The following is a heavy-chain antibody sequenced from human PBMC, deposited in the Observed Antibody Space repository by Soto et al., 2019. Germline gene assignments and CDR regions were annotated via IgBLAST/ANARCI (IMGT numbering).Heavy chain of an antibody. Sequence: SETLSLTCTVSGGSISSGGYYWSWIRQHPGKGLEWIGYIYYSGSTYYNPSLKSRVTISVDTSKNQFSLKLSSVTAADTAVYYCARDSSSGFDYWGQGTLVTVPQ. CDR1: GGSISSGGYY. D-gene: IGHD6-19*01. CDR3: ARDSSSGFDY. J-gene: IGHJ4*02. V-gene: IGHV4-31*03. CDR2: IYYSGST.